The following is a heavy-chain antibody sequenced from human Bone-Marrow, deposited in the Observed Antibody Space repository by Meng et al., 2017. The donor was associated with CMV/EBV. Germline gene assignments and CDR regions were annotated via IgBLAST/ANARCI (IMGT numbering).Heavy chain of an antibody. Sequence: GESLKITCAASGFTFSSYSTNWVRQAPGKGLEWVSSISSSSSYIYYADSVKGRFTISRDNAKNSLYLQMNSLRAEDTAVYYCASWEGSSGYYYIDYWGQGTLVTVSS. J-gene: IGHJ4*02. V-gene: IGHV3-21*01. CDR2: ISSSSSYI. D-gene: IGHD3-22*01. CDR1: GFTFSSYS. CDR3: ASWEGSSGYYYIDY.